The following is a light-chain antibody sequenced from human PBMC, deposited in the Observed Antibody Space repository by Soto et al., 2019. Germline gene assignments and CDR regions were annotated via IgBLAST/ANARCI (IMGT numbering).Light chain of an antibody. CDR3: QRYYTIPS. J-gene: IGKJ1*01. CDR2: WAS. CDR1: QSVRHSPNNKNY. Sequence: DIVMTQSPDSLAVSLGERAAINCKSSQSVRHSPNNKNYLAWYQHKPGQPPKLLIYWASTRESGVPDRFSGSGSGTDFTLTISSLQPEDVGVYSCQRYYTIPSFGQGTNVEI. V-gene: IGKV4-1*01.